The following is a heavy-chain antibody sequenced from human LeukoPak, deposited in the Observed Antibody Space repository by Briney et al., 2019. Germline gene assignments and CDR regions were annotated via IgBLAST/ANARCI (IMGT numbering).Heavy chain of an antibody. Sequence: SETLYLTCTVSGGSISSYYWSWIRQPAGKGLEWIGRIYTSGSTNYNPSLKSRVTMSVDTSKNQFSLKLSSVTAADTAVYYCAKDKMQTTYYDSSGSEAFDIWGQGTMVTVSS. CDR3: AKDKMQTTYYDSSGSEAFDI. D-gene: IGHD3-22*01. CDR1: GGSISSYY. V-gene: IGHV4-4*07. J-gene: IGHJ3*02. CDR2: IYTSGST.